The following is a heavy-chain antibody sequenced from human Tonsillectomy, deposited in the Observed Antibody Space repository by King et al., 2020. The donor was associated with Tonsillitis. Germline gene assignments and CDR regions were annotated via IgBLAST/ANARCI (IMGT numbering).Heavy chain of an antibody. Sequence: VQLPQWGAGLLKPSETLSLTCAVYGGSFRDYFWSWLRQSPGKGLEWIGEINQSGSTNYNPSLKSRVTISIDTSKKEFSLNLTSVTAADTAMYYCAIRDGWQQLWAFDMWGQGTMVTVSS. CDR3: AIRDGWQQLWAFDM. V-gene: IGHV4-34*01. D-gene: IGHD5-24*01. CDR1: GGSFRDYF. J-gene: IGHJ3*02. CDR2: INQSGST.